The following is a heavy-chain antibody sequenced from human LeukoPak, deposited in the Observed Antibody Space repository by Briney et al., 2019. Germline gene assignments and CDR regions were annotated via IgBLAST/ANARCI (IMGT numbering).Heavy chain of an antibody. J-gene: IGHJ5*02. D-gene: IGHD5-24*01. V-gene: IGHV4-4*07. CDR2: IHTSGST. CDR3: ARGDWFHP. CDR1: GGSITTHY. Sequence: RTSETLSLTCTVSGGSITTHYWSWIRHPAGKGLEWIGRIHTSGSTNYNPSLEGRATMSLDTSKNQFSLNQSSVTAEDTAVYYCARGDWFHPWGQGTLVTVSS.